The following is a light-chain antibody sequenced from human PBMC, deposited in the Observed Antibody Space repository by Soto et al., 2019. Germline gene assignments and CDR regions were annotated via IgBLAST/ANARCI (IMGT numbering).Light chain of an antibody. Sequence: EIVLTHSPATLSFSRVERATLSCRASQSVSSYLAWYQQKPGQAPRLLIYDASNRATGIPARFSGSGSGTDFTLTISSLEPEDFAVYYCQQRSNWPLTFGGGTKVDIK. J-gene: IGKJ4*01. CDR1: QSVSSY. V-gene: IGKV3-11*01. CDR2: DAS. CDR3: QQRSNWPLT.